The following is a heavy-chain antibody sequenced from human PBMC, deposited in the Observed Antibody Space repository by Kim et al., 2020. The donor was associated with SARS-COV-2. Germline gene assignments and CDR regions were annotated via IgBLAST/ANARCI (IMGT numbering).Heavy chain of an antibody. D-gene: IGHD3-10*01. CDR2: MNPNSGNT. J-gene: IGHJ4*02. Sequence: ASVKVSCKASGYTFTSYDINWVRQATGQGLEWMGWMNPNSGNTGYAQKFQGRVTMTRNTSISTAYMELSSLRSEDTAVYYCARAVITMVRGVISDDYWGQGTLVTVSS. V-gene: IGHV1-8*01. CDR1: GYTFTSYD. CDR3: ARAVITMVRGVISDDY.